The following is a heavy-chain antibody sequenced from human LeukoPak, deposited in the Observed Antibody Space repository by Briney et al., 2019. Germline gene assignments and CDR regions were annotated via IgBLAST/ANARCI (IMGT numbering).Heavy chain of an antibody. CDR2: IYYSGST. CDR3: ARNRPDIVVVPAAKPLNYYYYYMDV. V-gene: IGHV4-31*03. CDR1: GGSISSGGYY. J-gene: IGHJ6*03. Sequence: SETLSLTCTVSGGSISSGGYYWSWIRRHPGKGLEWIGYIYYSGSTYYNPSLKSRVTISVDTSKNQFSLKLSSVTAADTAVYYCARNRPDIVVVPAAKPLNYYYYYMDVWGKGTTVTVSS. D-gene: IGHD2-2*02.